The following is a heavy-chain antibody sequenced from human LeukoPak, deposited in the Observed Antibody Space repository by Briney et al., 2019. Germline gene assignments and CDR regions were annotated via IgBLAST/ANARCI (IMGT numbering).Heavy chain of an antibody. D-gene: IGHD3-9*01. J-gene: IGHJ5*02. V-gene: IGHV1-46*01. CDR3: QRAAYDILTGYSVDWFDP. CDR1: GYTFTSYY. CDR2: ITPSGGST. Sequence: ASVKVSCKASGYTFTSYYMHWVRQAPGQWLEWMGIITPSGGSTSYAQKFQGRVTMTRDTSTSTVYMELSSLRSEDTAVYFCQRAAYDILTGYSVDWFDPWGQGTLVTVSS.